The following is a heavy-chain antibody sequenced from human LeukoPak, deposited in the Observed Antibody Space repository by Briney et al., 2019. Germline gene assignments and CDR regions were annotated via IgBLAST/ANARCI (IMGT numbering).Heavy chain of an antibody. CDR3: ARHTAENYNWFDR. CDR1: GDSISSSNYY. Sequence: PSETLSLTCAVSGDSISSSNYYWGWIRQPSGKGLEWIGSIYYSGSTYYNPSLKTRVTISVDTSKNQFSLKVSSVTAADTAVYYCARHTAENYNWFDRWGQGTLVTVSS. J-gene: IGHJ5*02. V-gene: IGHV4-39*07. CDR2: IYYSGST. D-gene: IGHD1-7*01.